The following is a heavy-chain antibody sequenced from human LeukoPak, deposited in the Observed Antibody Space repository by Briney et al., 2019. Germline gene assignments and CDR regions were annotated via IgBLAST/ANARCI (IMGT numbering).Heavy chain of an antibody. CDR1: GFTFSSYS. V-gene: IGHV3-21*01. CDR3: ARGTYSSGWTIDY. Sequence: GGSLRLSCAASGFTFSSYSMDWVRQAPGKGLEWVSSISSSSSYIYYADSVKGRFTISRDNAKNSLYLQMNSLRAEDTAVYYCARGTYSSGWTIDYWGQGTLVTVSS. J-gene: IGHJ4*02. D-gene: IGHD6-19*01. CDR2: ISSSSSYI.